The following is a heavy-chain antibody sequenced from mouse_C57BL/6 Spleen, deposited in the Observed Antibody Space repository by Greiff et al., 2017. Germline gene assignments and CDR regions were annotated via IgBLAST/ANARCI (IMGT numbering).Heavy chain of an antibody. Sequence: EVQLQQSGPELVKPGASVKISCKASGYSFTGYYMNWVKQSPEKSLEWIGEINPSTGGTTYNQKFKAKATLTVDKSSSTAYMQLKSLTSEDSAVYYCARSLYYGGIYVYYFDYWGQGTTLTVSS. J-gene: IGHJ2*01. CDR2: INPSTGGT. CDR3: ARSLYYGGIYVYYFDY. D-gene: IGHD1-1*01. V-gene: IGHV1-42*01. CDR1: GYSFTGYY.